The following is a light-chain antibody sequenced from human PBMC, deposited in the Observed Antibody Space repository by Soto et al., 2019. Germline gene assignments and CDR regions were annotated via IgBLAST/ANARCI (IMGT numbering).Light chain of an antibody. CDR1: QSVSSH. CDR3: QQRMKWPLK. V-gene: IGKV3-11*01. J-gene: IGKJ5*01. CDR2: DAS. Sequence: DIDLTHAPTTLSGSPLELSAVSFRASQSVSSHLPWYQQKPGQTPRLLIYDASNRATGIPARFSGSGSETDFTLTISSLEPEDFAVYYCQQRMKWPLKFGQGTRLEIK.